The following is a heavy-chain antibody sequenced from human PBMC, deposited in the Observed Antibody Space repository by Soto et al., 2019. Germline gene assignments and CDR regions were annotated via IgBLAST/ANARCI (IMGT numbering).Heavy chain of an antibody. CDR1: GFTFSSYW. V-gene: IGHV3-7*01. CDR3: ARDSDVGMVYAILDY. Sequence: GGSLRLSCAASGFTFSSYWMSWVRQAPGKGLEWVANIKQDGSEKYYVDSVKGRFTISRDNAKNSLYLQMNSLRAEDTAVYYCARDSDVGMVYAILDYWGQGTLVTVSS. J-gene: IGHJ4*02. D-gene: IGHD2-8*01. CDR2: IKQDGSEK.